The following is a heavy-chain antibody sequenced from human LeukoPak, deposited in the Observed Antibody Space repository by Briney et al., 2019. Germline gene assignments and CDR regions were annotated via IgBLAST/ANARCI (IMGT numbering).Heavy chain of an antibody. CDR1: GGSFSGYY. CDR3: ARGTGIAAAGYFQH. V-gene: IGHV4-34*01. Sequence: PSETLSLTCAVYGGSFSGYYWSWIRQPPGKGLEWIGEINHSGSTNYNPSLKSRVTISVDTSKNQFSLKLSSVTAADTAVYYCARGTGIAAAGYFQHWGQGTLVTVSS. CDR2: INHSGST. J-gene: IGHJ1*01. D-gene: IGHD6-13*01.